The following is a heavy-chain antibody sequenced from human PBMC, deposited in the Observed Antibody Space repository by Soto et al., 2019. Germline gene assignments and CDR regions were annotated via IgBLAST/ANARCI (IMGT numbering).Heavy chain of an antibody. CDR1: GGSISSSSYY. V-gene: IGHV4-39*01. D-gene: IGHD5-12*01. J-gene: IGHJ6*03. CDR3: ARVGVVATIYYYYYMDV. Sequence: SETLSLTCTVSGGSISSSSYYWGWIRQPPGKGLEWIGSIYYSGSTYYNPSLKSRVTISVDTSKNQFSLKLSSVTAADTAVYYCARVGVVATIYYYYYMDVWGKGTTVTVSS. CDR2: IYYSGST.